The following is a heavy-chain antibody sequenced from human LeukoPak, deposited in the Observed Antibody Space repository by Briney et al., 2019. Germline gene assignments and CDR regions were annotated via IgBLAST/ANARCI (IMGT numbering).Heavy chain of an antibody. V-gene: IGHV3-48*03. CDR3: ARVHRSSAWKFDS. CDR2: ISSTGSTI. J-gene: IGHJ4*02. CDR1: GFTFSSYE. Sequence: TGGSLRLSCAASGFTFSSYEMNWVRQAPGKGLEWVSYISSTGSTIYYADSVKGRFTISRDNAKNSLYLQLNSLRAEDTAVYYCARVHRSSAWKFDSWGQGTLVTVSS. D-gene: IGHD6-19*01.